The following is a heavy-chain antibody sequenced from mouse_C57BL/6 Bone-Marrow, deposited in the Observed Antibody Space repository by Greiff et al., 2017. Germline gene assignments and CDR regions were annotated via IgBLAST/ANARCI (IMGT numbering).Heavy chain of an antibody. Sequence: VQVVESGAELVRPGTSVKMSCKASGYTFTNYWIGWAKQRPGHGLEWIGDIYPGGGYTNYNEKFKGKATLTADKSSSTAYMQFSSLTSEDSAIYYCARSWGYSSFAYWGQGTLVTVSA. CDR1: GYTFTNYW. V-gene: IGHV1-63*01. CDR2: IYPGGGYT. CDR3: ARSWGYSSFAY. D-gene: IGHD2-3*01. J-gene: IGHJ3*01.